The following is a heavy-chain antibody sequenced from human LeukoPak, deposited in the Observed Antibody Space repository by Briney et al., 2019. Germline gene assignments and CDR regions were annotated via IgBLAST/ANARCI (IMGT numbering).Heavy chain of an antibody. CDR1: GFTFSSYA. D-gene: IGHD6-19*01. Sequence: GGSLRLSCAASGFTFSSYAMRWVRQAPGKGLEYVSAISNNGGSTYYANSVKGRFTISRDNSKNTLYLQMGSLRAEDMSVYYCASFSIAVAGTRGAFDIWGQGTMVTVSS. J-gene: IGHJ3*02. CDR3: ASFSIAVAGTRGAFDI. V-gene: IGHV3-64*01. CDR2: ISNNGGST.